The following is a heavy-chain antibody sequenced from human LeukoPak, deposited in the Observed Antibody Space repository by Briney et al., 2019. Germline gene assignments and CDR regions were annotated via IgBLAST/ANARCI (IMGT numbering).Heavy chain of an antibody. CDR3: ARDTVAVAYYYGMDV. V-gene: IGHV1-46*01. D-gene: IGHD6-19*01. J-gene: IGHJ6*02. Sequence: GASVKVSCKASGYTFTSYYMHWVRQAPGQGLEWMGIINPSGGSTSYAQKFQGRVTMTRDTSTSTVYMELSSLRSEDTAVYYCARDTVAVAYYYGMDVWGQGTTVTVSS. CDR1: GYTFTSYY. CDR2: INPSGGST.